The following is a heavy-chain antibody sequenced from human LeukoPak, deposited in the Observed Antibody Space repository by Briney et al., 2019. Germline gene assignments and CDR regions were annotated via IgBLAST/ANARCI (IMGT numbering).Heavy chain of an antibody. Sequence: SETLSLTCTVSGGSISSSSYYWGWIRQPPGKGLEWIGSIYYSGSTYYNPPLKSRVTISVDTSKNQFSLKLSSVTAADTAVYYCARHHLAAAGRYFDYWGQGTLATVSS. CDR3: ARHHLAAAGRYFDY. CDR1: GGSISSSSYY. V-gene: IGHV4-39*01. CDR2: IYYSGST. J-gene: IGHJ4*02. D-gene: IGHD6-13*01.